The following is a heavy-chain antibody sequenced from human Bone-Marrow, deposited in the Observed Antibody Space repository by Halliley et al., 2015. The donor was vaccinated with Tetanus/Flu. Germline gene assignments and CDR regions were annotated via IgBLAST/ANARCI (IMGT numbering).Heavy chain of an antibody. V-gene: IGHV3-73*01. Sequence: SLRLSCAASGFTFSGSAVHWVRQASGKGLEWVGRISSTANKFATAYAASLKGRFTISRLDSKNTAYLQMNSLKTEDTAVYYRTLVLPPYGMDVWGQGTTVTVSS. J-gene: IGHJ6*02. CDR1: GFTFSGSA. CDR3: TLVLPPYGMDV. CDR2: ISSTANKFAT. D-gene: IGHD2-15*01.